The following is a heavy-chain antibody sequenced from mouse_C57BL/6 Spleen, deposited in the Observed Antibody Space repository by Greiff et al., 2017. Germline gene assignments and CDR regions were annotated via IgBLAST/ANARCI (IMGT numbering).Heavy chain of an antibody. J-gene: IGHJ2*01. CDR2: IDPSDSYT. D-gene: IGHD1-1*02. V-gene: IGHV1-69*01. Sequence: VQLQQPGAELVMPGASVKLSCKASGYTFTSYWMHWVKQRPGQGLEWIGEIDPSDSYTNYNHKFKGKSTLTVDKSSSTAYMQLSSLTSEDSAVDDCARGGAYSRWYMDYWGQGTTLTVSS. CDR1: GYTFTSYW. CDR3: ARGGAYSRWYMDY.